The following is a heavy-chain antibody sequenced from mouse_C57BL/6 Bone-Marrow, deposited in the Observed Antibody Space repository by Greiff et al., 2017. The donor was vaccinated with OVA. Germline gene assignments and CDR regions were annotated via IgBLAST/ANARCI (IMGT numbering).Heavy chain of an antibody. V-gene: IGHV1-81*01. Sequence: QVQLQQSGAELARPGASVKLSCKASGYTFTSYGISWVKQRTGQGLEWIGEIYPRSGNTYYNEKFKGKATLTADKSSSTAYMELRSLTSEDSAVYFCALEVLYSNYVDWYFDVWGTGTTVTVSS. CDR1: GYTFTSYG. CDR3: ALEVLYSNYVDWYFDV. D-gene: IGHD2-5*01. CDR2: IYPRSGNT. J-gene: IGHJ1*03.